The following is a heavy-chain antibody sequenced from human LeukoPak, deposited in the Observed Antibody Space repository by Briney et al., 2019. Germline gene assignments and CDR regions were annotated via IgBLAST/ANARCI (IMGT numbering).Heavy chain of an antibody. Sequence: ASVKVSCTASGYTFTGYYMHWVRQAPGQGLEWMGWINPNSGGTNYAQKFQGRVTMTRDTSISTAYMELSRLRSDDTAVYYCAREIIAAAGYYYYYMDVWGKGTTVTVSS. J-gene: IGHJ6*03. D-gene: IGHD6-13*01. CDR2: INPNSGGT. V-gene: IGHV1-2*02. CDR1: GYTFTGYY. CDR3: AREIIAAAGYYYYYMDV.